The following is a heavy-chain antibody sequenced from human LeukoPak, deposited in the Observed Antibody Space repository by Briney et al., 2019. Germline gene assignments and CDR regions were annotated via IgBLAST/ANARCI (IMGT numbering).Heavy chain of an antibody. Sequence: PSETLSLTCTVSGGSISSGDYYWSWIRHPPGKGLEWIGYIYYSGSSYYIPSLKSRVTMSVDTSKNQFSLRLSSVTAADTAVYYCARQIYGDLYYFDYWGQGTLVTVSS. J-gene: IGHJ4*02. CDR2: IYYSGSS. V-gene: IGHV4-30-4*01. D-gene: IGHD4-17*01. CDR1: GGSISSGDYY. CDR3: ARQIYGDLYYFDY.